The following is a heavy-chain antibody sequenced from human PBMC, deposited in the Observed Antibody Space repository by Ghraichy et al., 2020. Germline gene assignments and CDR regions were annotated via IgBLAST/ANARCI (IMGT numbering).Heavy chain of an antibody. CDR2: INGNNGHT. Sequence: ASVKVSCKASGHTFTNHVIHWVRQAPGQGLKWMGFINGNNGHTEYSQNFKGRLTITRDTSANTVYMELAGLRSEDTALYYCARDLLYSGWYFDLWGRGTLVTVSS. V-gene: IGHV1-3*01. CDR1: GHTFTNHV. D-gene: IGHD2-15*01. J-gene: IGHJ2*01. CDR3: ARDLLYSGWYFDL.